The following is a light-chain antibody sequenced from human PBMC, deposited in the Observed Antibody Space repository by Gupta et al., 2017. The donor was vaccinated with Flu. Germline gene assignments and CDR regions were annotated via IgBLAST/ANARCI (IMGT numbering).Light chain of an antibody. CDR2: SNN. J-gene: IGLJ1*01. CDR3: AAWDDSLKGPV. CDR1: SPNIGDNT. Sequence: QSVLTQPPSASGTPGQRVTISCSVSSPNIGDNTVNWYQELPGTAPKLLIYSNNQRPSGVPDRFSGSKSGTPASLAISGLQSEDEADYYCAAWDDSLKGPVFGAGTKVTVL. V-gene: IGLV1-44*01.